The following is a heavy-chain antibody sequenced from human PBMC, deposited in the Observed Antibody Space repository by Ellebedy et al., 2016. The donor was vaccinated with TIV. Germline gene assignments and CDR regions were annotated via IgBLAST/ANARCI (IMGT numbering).Heavy chain of an antibody. J-gene: IGHJ4*02. CDR3: ARVRRLTTLDS. Sequence: SETLSLTXGVSGDSISSDYWWTWARQPPEKGLEWIGEIYHFGTTNYNPSLKSRVTISVDKSKNQFSLRLTSMTAADTALYYCARVRRLTTLDSWGQGTLVTVSS. CDR1: GDSISSDYW. V-gene: IGHV4-4*02. D-gene: IGHD1-14*01. CDR2: IYHFGTT.